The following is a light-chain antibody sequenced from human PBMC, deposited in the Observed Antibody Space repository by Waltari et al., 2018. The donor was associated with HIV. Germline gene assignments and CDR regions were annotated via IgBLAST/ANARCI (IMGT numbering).Light chain of an antibody. CDR1: SSDVRSYDY. V-gene: IGLV1-51*01. Sequence: QSALIQPPSVSGSPGQSVTISCTGTSSDVRSYDYVSWYQQLPGTAPTLLIFNNYKRPSGIPDRFSGSKSGTSATLGITGLQTGDEADYYCGTWDSGLSAVVFGGGTKLTVL. J-gene: IGLJ3*02. CDR2: NNY. CDR3: GTWDSGLSAVV.